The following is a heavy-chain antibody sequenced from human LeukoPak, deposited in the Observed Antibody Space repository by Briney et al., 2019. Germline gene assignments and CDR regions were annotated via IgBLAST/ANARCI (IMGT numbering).Heavy chain of an antibody. D-gene: IGHD3-3*01. J-gene: IGHJ4*02. CDR2: INSGSSDI. V-gene: IGHV3-21*05. CDR3: TRDTYEPGLIDF. Sequence: GGSLRLSCAASGFTFSLYAMSWVRQAPGKGLEWISYINSGSSDIHYTQSVRGRFIISRDNAKNTLYLQMNSLRAEDTAVYFCTRDTYEPGLIDFWGQGTLVSVSS. CDR1: GFTFSLYA.